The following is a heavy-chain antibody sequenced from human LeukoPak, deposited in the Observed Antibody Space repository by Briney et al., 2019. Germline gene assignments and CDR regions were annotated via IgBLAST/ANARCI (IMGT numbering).Heavy chain of an antibody. D-gene: IGHD5-18*01. CDR2: IYPGDSDT. Sequence: RGESLKISCKGFGYSFTNYWIGWVRQMPGKGLEWMGIIYPGDSDTRYSPSLQGQVTISADKSISTAYLQWSSLKASDTAMYYCARIRGYAYGYLDSWGQGTLVTVSS. CDR1: GYSFTNYW. V-gene: IGHV5-51*01. CDR3: ARIRGYAYGYLDS. J-gene: IGHJ4*02.